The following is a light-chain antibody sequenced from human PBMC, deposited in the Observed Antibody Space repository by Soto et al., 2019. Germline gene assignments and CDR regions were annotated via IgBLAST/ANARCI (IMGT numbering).Light chain of an antibody. CDR1: QSVSSY. Sequence: EIVLTQSPATLSLSPGERATLSCRASQSVSSYLAWYQQKPGQAPRLLIYDASNRATGIPARFSGSGSGTDFTLTSSSLEPEDFAVYDCQQRSNWPPLTFGGGTKVEIK. CDR3: QQRSNWPPLT. V-gene: IGKV3-11*01. J-gene: IGKJ4*01. CDR2: DAS.